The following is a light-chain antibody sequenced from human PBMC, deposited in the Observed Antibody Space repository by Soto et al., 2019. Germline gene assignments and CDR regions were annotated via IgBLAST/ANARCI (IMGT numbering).Light chain of an antibody. CDR3: QQYNTWPLT. V-gene: IGKV3-15*01. CDR1: QSVSSN. Sequence: EIVMTQSPATLSVSPGERATLSCRASQSVSSNLAWYQQKPGQAPRLLIYGAATRATGIPARFSSSGSGTEFTLTISSLQSADFAVYYCQQYNTWPLTFGGGTKVEIK. J-gene: IGKJ4*01. CDR2: GAA.